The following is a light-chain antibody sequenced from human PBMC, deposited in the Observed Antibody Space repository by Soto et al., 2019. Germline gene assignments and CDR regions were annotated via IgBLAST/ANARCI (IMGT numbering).Light chain of an antibody. V-gene: IGKV1-6*01. CDR2: GAS. CDR3: LQNHNYPRT. CDR1: QDISDD. Sequence: AIQMTQSPSSLSASVGDRVTITCRASQDISDDVGWYQQTPGKAPKLLISGASRLQSGVPSRFSGSGSCAAFTLTITSLPPEDSATYYCLQNHNYPRTFGQGTKVEI. J-gene: IGKJ1*01.